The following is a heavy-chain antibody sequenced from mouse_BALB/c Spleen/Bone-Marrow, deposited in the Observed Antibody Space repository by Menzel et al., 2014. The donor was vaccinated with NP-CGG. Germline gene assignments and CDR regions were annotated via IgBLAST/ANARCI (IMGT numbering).Heavy chain of an antibody. CDR3: ARKGALITHYYTMDY. Sequence: EVQLVESGGGLVQPGGSRKLSCAASGFTFSSFGMHWVRQAPEKGLEWVAYISSGSSTIYYADTVKGRFTISRDNPKNTLFLQMTSVRSEDTAMCYCARKGALITHYYTMDYWGQGTSVTVSS. CDR2: ISSGSSTI. CDR1: GFTFSSFG. V-gene: IGHV5-17*02. J-gene: IGHJ4*01. D-gene: IGHD2-4*01.